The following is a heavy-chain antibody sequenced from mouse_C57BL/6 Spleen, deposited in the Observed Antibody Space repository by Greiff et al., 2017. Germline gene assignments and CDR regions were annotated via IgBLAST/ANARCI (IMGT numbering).Heavy chain of an antibody. V-gene: IGHV14-1*01. D-gene: IGHD2-1*01. CDR2: IDPEDGDT. CDR3: TTPSTMVYRGDAMDY. J-gene: IGHJ4*01. CDR1: GFNIKDYY. Sequence: VQLQQSGAELVRPGASVKLSCTASGFNIKDYYMHWVKQRPEQGLEWIGRIDPEDGDTEYAPKFQGKATMTADTSSNTAYLQLSSLTSEDTAVYYCTTPSTMVYRGDAMDYWGQGTSVTVSS.